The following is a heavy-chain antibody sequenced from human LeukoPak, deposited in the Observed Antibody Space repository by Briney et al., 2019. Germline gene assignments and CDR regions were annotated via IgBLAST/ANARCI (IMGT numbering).Heavy chain of an antibody. CDR2: ISYDGSNK. CDR1: GFTFSSYG. J-gene: IGHJ4*02. V-gene: IGHV3-30*18. D-gene: IGHD3-22*01. Sequence: GGSLRLSCAASGFTFSSYGMHWVRQAPGKGLEWVAVISYDGSNKYYADSVKGRFTISRDNSKNTLYLQMNSLRAEDTAVYYCAKVAPHYYDSSGYYCHFDYWGQGTLVTVSS. CDR3: AKVAPHYYDSSGYYCHFDY.